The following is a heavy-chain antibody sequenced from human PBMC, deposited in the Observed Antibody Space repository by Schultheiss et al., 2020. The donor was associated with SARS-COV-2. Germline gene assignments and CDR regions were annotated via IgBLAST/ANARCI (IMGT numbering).Heavy chain of an antibody. CDR1: GFSFRNYN. J-gene: IGHJ3*02. CDR2: ISSTSTYI. Sequence: GGSLRLSCAVSGFSFRNYNMNWVRQAPGKGLEWVSSISSTSTYIFYADSVKGRFTISRDNAKNSLYLQMNSLRAEDTAMYYCSRNVDYGDNDAFDIWGQGTTVTVSS. CDR3: SRNVDYGDNDAFDI. D-gene: IGHD4-17*01. V-gene: IGHV3-21*01.